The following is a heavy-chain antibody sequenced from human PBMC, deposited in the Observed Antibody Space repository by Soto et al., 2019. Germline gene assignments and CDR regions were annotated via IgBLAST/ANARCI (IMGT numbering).Heavy chain of an antibody. J-gene: IGHJ4*02. V-gene: IGHV2-5*02. CDR3: AHRRVRDSSGENFDS. Sequence: QITLKESGPTLVKPTQTLTLTCTFSGFSLTTNAVGVAWIRQPPGKALEWLALLSWDDDKRYSPSLKSRLTITKATSKIQVVLTMTNMDPEDTATYYCAHRRVRDSSGENFDSWGQGTLVTVSS. D-gene: IGHD6-19*01. CDR2: LSWDDDK. CDR1: GFSLTTNAVG.